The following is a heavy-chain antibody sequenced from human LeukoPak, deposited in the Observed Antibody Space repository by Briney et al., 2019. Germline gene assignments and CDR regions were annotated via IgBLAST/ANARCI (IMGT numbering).Heavy chain of an antibody. CDR2: ISVYNGNT. CDR1: GYTFTSYG. J-gene: IGHJ6*02. D-gene: IGHD6-19*01. CDR3: ARDIAVAGPDYYYYYGMDV. V-gene: IGHV1-18*01. Sequence: ASVKVSCKASGYTFTSYGISWVRQAPGQGLEWMGWISVYNGNTNYAQKLQGRVTMTTDTSTSTAYMELRSLRSDDTAVYYCARDIAVAGPDYYYYYGMDVWGQGTTVTVSS.